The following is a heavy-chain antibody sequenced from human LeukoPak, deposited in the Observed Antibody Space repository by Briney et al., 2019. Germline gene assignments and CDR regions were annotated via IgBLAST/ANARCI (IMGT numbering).Heavy chain of an antibody. CDR2: IYTSGST. Sequence: SQTLSLTCTVSGGSISSGSYYWSWLRQPAGTGLEWVGRIYTSGSTNYNPSLKSRVTISVDTSKNQFSLKLSSVTAADTAVYYCARDVADCSGGSCYSWFDPWGQGTLVTVSS. D-gene: IGHD2-15*01. CDR3: ARDVADCSGGSCYSWFDP. J-gene: IGHJ5*02. V-gene: IGHV4-61*02. CDR1: GGSISSGSYY.